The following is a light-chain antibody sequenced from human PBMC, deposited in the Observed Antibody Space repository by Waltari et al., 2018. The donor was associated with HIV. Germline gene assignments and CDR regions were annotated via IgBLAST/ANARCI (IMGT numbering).Light chain of an antibody. CDR3: QAWDSSTEGFV. Sequence: SYELTQPPSVSVSPGQTASINCSGDKLGDKYACWYQQKPGQSPVVVIYQDSKRPSGIPERFSGSNSGNTATLTISGTQAMDEADYYCQAWDSSTEGFVFGTGTKVTVL. CDR1: KLGDKY. J-gene: IGLJ1*01. CDR2: QDS. V-gene: IGLV3-1*01.